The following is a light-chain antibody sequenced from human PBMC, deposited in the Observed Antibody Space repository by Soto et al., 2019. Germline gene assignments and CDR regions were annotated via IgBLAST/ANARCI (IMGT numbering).Light chain of an antibody. V-gene: IGKV1-5*01. CDR3: QQYHVYSLT. Sequence: DIQMTQSPSTLSASVGDRVTITCRASQSISRWRAWYQQKPGKAPKLLIFDTSRLQSGVPSRFSGSGSGTDFTLTISSLQPDDLSTYYCQQYHVYSLTFGQGTKV. CDR1: QSISRW. J-gene: IGKJ1*01. CDR2: DTS.